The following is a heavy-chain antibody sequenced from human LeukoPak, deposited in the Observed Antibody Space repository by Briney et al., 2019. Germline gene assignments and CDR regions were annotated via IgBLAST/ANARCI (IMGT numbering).Heavy chain of an antibody. V-gene: IGHV4-31*03. CDR3: ARDRYYGSGSPWGMNWFDP. CDR1: GGSISSGGYY. J-gene: IGHJ5*02. D-gene: IGHD3-10*01. Sequence: ASETLSLTCTVSGGSISSGGYYWSWIRQHPGKGLEWIGYIYYSGSTYYNPSLKSRVTISVDTTKNQFSLKLSSVTAADTAVYYCARDRYYGSGSPWGMNWFDPWGQGTLVTVSS. CDR2: IYYSGST.